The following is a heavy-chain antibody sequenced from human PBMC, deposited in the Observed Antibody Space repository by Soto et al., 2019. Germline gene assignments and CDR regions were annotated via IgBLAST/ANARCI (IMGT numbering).Heavy chain of an antibody. CDR3: ARTLINSGMDV. Sequence: ASVKVSCKASGYTFSSYSIHWVRQAPGQGLEWMGIISPGGGNTNYAQKLQGRVTMTRDTSTSTVYMELSSLRSEDTAVYYCARTLINSGMDVWGQGTTVTVSS. CDR2: ISPGGGNT. J-gene: IGHJ6*02. V-gene: IGHV1-46*01. CDR1: GYTFSSYS. D-gene: IGHD3-16*01.